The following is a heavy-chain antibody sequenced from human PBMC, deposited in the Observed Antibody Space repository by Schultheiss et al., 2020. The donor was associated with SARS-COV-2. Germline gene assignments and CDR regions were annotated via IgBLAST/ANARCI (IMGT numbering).Heavy chain of an antibody. D-gene: IGHD6-13*01. J-gene: IGHJ4*02. CDR3: TSTASSWYFEDY. V-gene: IGHV3-53*01. Sequence: GGSLRLSCAASGFTVSSNYMSWVRQAPGKGLEWVSVIYSGGSTYYADSVKGRFTISRDNSKNTLYLQMNSLRAEDTAVYYCTSTASSWYFEDYWGQGTLVTVSS. CDR1: GFTVSSNY. CDR2: IYSGGST.